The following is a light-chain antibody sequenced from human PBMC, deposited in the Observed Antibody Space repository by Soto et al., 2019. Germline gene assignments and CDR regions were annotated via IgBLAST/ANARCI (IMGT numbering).Light chain of an antibody. Sequence: EIVLTQSPGTLSFSPGERSTLSCRSSESVSSSYLAWYQQKPGQAPRFLIYSASSRATGIPDRFSGSGSGTDFTLTISRLEPEDFAVYYCQQSSSSPITFGQGTRLEIK. J-gene: IGKJ5*01. CDR1: ESVSSSY. CDR3: QQSSSSPIT. V-gene: IGKV3-20*01. CDR2: SAS.